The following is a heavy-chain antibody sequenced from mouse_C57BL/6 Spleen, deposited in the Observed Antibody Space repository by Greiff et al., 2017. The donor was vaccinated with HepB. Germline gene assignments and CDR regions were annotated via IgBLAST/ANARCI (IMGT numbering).Heavy chain of an antibody. CDR2: IDPENGDT. CDR1: GFNIKDDY. Sequence: VQLQQSGAELVRPGASVKLSCTASGFNIKDDYMHWMKQRPEQGLEWIGWIDPENGDTEYASKFQGKATITADTSSNTAYLQLSSLTSEDTAVYYCTDYYGSSYFDVWGTGTTVTVSS. V-gene: IGHV14-4*01. J-gene: IGHJ1*03. CDR3: TDYYGSSYFDV. D-gene: IGHD1-1*01.